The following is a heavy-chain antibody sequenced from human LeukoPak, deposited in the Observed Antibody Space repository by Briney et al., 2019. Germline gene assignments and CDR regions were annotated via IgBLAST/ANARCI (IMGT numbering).Heavy chain of an antibody. J-gene: IGHJ4*02. CDR2: IGVSGSNT. Sequence: GGSLRLSCAASGFTFSSSVMSWVRQPPRKRLEWVSTIGVSGSNTYYADSMEGRCTISRDNSKNTLYLQMNSLRAEDTAVYYCAKGGPWVNYHSSGYYSYFDYWGQGTLVTVSS. CDR3: AKGGPWVNYHSSGYYSYFDY. V-gene: IGHV3-23*01. D-gene: IGHD3-22*01. CDR1: GFTFSSSV.